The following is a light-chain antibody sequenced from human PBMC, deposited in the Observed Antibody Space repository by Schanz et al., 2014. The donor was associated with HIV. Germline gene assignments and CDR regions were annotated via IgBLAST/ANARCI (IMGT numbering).Light chain of an antibody. CDR1: SSDVGSYNL. V-gene: IGLV2-14*02. J-gene: IGLJ3*02. Sequence: QSALTQPASVSGSPGQSITISCTGTSSDVGSYNLVSWYQQHPGKAPKLMIYEGSKRPSGVSNRFSGSKSGNTASLSISGLQPEDEADYFCSSYTDRRTVVFGGGTKVTVL. CDR2: EGS. CDR3: SSYTDRRTVV.